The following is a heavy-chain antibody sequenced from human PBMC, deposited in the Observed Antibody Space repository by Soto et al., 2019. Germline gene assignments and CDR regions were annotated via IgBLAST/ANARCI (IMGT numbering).Heavy chain of an antibody. V-gene: IGHV3-23*01. CDR3: AKQQGPGTPYYYAMDV. CDR1: GFTFSSYA. D-gene: IGHD1-1*01. J-gene: IGHJ6*02. Sequence: GGSLRLSCATTGFTFSSYAMTWVRQAPGKGLEWVSVIRSRGDRIFYAESVQGRFTISRDNSRNTLYLQMNYMSAEDTAVYYCAKQQGPGTPYYYAMDVWCQGNTVTVSS. CDR2: IRSRGDRI.